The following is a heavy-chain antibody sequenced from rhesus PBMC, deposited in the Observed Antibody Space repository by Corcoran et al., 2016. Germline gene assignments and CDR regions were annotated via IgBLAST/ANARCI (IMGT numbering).Heavy chain of an antibody. CDR2: ISNGGGST. Sequence: EVQLVESGGGLVQPGGSLRLSCAASGFTFSAYGMSWVRQAPGKGLEWVSYISNGGGSTYYAESVRGRFTISRDNSKNTLSLQMNSLRAEDTAVYYCAKVGGSWGYWGQGVLVTVSS. J-gene: IGHJ4*01. D-gene: IGHD6-25*01. CDR1: GFTFSAYG. V-gene: IGHV3S5*01. CDR3: AKVGGSWGY.